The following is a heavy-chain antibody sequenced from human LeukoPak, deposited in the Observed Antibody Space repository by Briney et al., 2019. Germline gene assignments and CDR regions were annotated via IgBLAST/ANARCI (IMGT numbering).Heavy chain of an antibody. CDR1: GFTFDDYG. CDR3: ARWRRSDDYGDYRAYFGY. J-gene: IGHJ4*02. CDR2: INWNGGST. Sequence: PGGSLRLSCAASGFTFDDYGMSWVRQAPGKGLEWVSGINWNGGSTGYADSVKGRFTISRDNAKNSLYLQKNSLRAEDTALYYCARWRRSDDYGDYRAYFGYWGQGTLVTVSS. D-gene: IGHD4-17*01. V-gene: IGHV3-20*04.